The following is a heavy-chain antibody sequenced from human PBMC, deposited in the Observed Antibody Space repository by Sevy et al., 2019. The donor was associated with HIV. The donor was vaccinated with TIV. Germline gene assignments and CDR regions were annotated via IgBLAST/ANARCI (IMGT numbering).Heavy chain of an antibody. J-gene: IGHJ4*02. Sequence: ASVKVSCKVSGYTLTQLSMQWVRQVPGKGLEWMGSFDPEDDETIYAQKFQGRVTMTEDTSTDTAYMELSSLRSEDTAVYYCATTKDYYENSGDPFDYWGQGTLVTVSS. V-gene: IGHV1-24*01. CDR1: GYTLTQLS. CDR2: FDPEDDET. CDR3: ATTKDYYENSGDPFDY. D-gene: IGHD3-22*01.